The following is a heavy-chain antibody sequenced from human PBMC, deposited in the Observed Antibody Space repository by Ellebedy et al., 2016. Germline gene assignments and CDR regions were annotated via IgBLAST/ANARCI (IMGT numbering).Heavy chain of an antibody. CDR3: ARAVEAQLVYFYYYMDV. CDR1: GFTFSSYS. D-gene: IGHD6-6*01. CDR2: ISSSSSYI. J-gene: IGHJ6*03. Sequence: GESLKISXAASGFTFSSYSMNWVRQAPGKGLEWVSSISSSSSYIYYADSVKGRFTISRDNAKNSLYLQMNSLRAEDTAVYYCARAVEAQLVYFYYYMDVWGKGTTVTVSS. V-gene: IGHV3-21*01.